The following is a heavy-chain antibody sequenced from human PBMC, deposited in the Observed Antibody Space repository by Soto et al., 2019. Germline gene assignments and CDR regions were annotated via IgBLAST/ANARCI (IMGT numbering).Heavy chain of an antibody. CDR2: IIPIFGTA. D-gene: IGHD6-6*01. J-gene: IGHJ4*02. Sequence: SVKVSCKASGGTFSSYAISWVRQAPGQGLERMGGIIPIFGTANYAQKFQGRVTITADDSTSTAYMELSSLRSEDTAVYYCASGNSSSPRPFDYWGQGTLVSVSS. V-gene: IGHV1-69*13. CDR1: GGTFSSYA. CDR3: ASGNSSSPRPFDY.